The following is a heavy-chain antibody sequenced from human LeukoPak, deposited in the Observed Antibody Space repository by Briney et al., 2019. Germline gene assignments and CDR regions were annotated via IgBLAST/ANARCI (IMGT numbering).Heavy chain of an antibody. CDR1: GSTFSSYA. CDR2: INHSGST. Sequence: GSLRLSCAASGSTFSSYAMSWIRQPPGKGLEWIGEINHSGSTKYNPSLKSRVSISVDTSKNQFSLKLSSVTAADTAVYYCARRVGRYFGERAYYYNYMDVWGKGTTVTISS. J-gene: IGHJ6*03. D-gene: IGHD3-10*01. V-gene: IGHV4-34*01. CDR3: ARRVGRYFGERAYYYNYMDV.